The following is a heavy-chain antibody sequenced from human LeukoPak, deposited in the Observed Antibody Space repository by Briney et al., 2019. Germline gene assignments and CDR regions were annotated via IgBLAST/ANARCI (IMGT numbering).Heavy chain of an antibody. CDR1: GGSISSSNW. Sequence: SETLSLTCAVSGGSISSSNWWSWVRQPPGKGLEWIGEIYHSGSTNYSPSLKSRVTISVDKSKNQFSLKLSSVTAADTAVYYCARIRPYSSSWSWEGTNWFDPWGQGTLVTVSS. CDR2: IYHSGST. CDR3: ARIRPYSSSWSWEGTNWFDP. D-gene: IGHD6-13*01. J-gene: IGHJ5*02. V-gene: IGHV4-4*02.